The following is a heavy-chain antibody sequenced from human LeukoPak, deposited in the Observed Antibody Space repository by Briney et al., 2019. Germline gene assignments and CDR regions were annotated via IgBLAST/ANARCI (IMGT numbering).Heavy chain of an antibody. CDR2: ISSSGDNT. CDR1: GFTFSSCA. J-gene: IGHJ4*02. CDR3: AKDGSGYDPTPFDY. D-gene: IGHD5-12*01. Sequence: GGSLRLSCAASGFTFSSCAMSWVRQAPGKGLEWVSAISSSGDNTYYADSVKGRFTISRDSSKNTLYLQMNSLRAEDTAVYYCAKDGSGYDPTPFDYWGQGTLVTVSS. V-gene: IGHV3-23*01.